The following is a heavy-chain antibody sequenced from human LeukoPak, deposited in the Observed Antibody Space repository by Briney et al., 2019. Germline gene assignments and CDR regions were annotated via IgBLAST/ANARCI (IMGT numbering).Heavy chain of an antibody. D-gene: IGHD6-6*01. V-gene: IGHV3-30*18. J-gene: IGHJ4*02. Sequence: GGSLRLSCAASGFAFSTYGMQWVRQAPGKGLEWVAVISHDGRVSYYADSLRGRFTISRDNSKNTLYLQMNSLRAEDTALYYCAKEGAAKVATRLDCWGQGTLVTVSS. CDR1: GFAFSTYG. CDR2: ISHDGRVS. CDR3: AKEGAAKVATRLDC.